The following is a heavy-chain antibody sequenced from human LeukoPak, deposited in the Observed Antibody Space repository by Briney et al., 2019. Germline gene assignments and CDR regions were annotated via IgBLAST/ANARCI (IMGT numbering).Heavy chain of an antibody. J-gene: IGHJ4*02. CDR1: GFTFSSFG. CDR2: ISYDGSNK. Sequence: TGGSLRLSCAASGFTFSSFGMHWVRQAPGKGLAWVAVISYDGSNKYYADSVKGRFTISRDNSKNTLSLQMNSLRAEDTAVYYCARGPKWVSDLDYWGQGTLVTVSS. D-gene: IGHD3-22*01. V-gene: IGHV3-30*03. CDR3: ARGPKWVSDLDY.